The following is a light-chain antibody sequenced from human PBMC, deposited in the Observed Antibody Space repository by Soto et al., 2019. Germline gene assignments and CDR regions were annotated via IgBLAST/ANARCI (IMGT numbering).Light chain of an antibody. V-gene: IGLV1-40*01. Sequence: QSVLTQPPSVSGAPGQGVTISCTGSSSNIGAGYDVHWYQQLPGTAPKLLIYGNSNRPSGVPDRFSGSKSGTSASLAITGLQAEDEVDYYCQSYDSSLSGPVVFGGGTKVTVL. CDR2: GNS. CDR1: SSNIGAGYD. J-gene: IGLJ2*01. CDR3: QSYDSSLSGPVV.